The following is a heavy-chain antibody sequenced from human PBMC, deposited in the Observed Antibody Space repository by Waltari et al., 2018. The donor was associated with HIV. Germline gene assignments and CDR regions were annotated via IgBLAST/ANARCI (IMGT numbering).Heavy chain of an antibody. Sequence: EVQVVESGGGLVQPGGSLRLSCEGFGFTFSSHWMSWVRQAPGKGVVWVANIKHDGSGRYFVDSVKGRFAISRDNANNSLFLQMNSLRAEDTAVYYCARDVMGIVAKPYGVDVWGQGTTVTVSS. CDR2: IKHDGSGR. J-gene: IGHJ6*02. CDR3: ARDVMGIVAKPYGVDV. V-gene: IGHV3-7*01. D-gene: IGHD5-12*01. CDR1: GFTFSSHW.